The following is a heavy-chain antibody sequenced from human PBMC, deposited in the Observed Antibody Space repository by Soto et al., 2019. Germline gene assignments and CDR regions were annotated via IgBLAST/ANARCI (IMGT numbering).Heavy chain of an antibody. J-gene: IGHJ3*02. Sequence: GGSLRLSCAASGFTFSSYWMRWVRQAPGKGLEWVANIKQDGSEKYYVDSVKGRFTISRDNAKNSLYLQMNSLRAEDTAVYYCARDLVRYFDWLLDDAFDIWGQGTMVTVSS. D-gene: IGHD3-9*01. CDR3: ARDLVRYFDWLLDDAFDI. CDR2: IKQDGSEK. V-gene: IGHV3-7*01. CDR1: GFTFSSYW.